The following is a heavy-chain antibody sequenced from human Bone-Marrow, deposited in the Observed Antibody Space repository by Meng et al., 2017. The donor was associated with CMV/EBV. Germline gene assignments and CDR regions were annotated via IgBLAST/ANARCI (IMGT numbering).Heavy chain of an antibody. Sequence: KASGGHSSSYAISWVRQAREQGLGWMGGIIPIFGKENYAQKFQGRVTIATDESTSTAYMELSSLRSEDTDVYDCARLLTSSSEGDYWGQGTLVTVSS. V-gene: IGHV1-69*05. CDR3: ARLLTSSSEGDY. D-gene: IGHD6-6*01. CDR2: IIPIFGKE. J-gene: IGHJ4*02. CDR1: GGHSSSYA.